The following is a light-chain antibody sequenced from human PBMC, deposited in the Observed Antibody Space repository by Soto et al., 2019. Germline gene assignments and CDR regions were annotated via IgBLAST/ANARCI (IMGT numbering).Light chain of an antibody. V-gene: IGKV1D-8*01. J-gene: IGKJ4*01. Sequence: VIWMTHSRTLLSQFKRAQVTLNCQMSEDISSYLAWYQQKPGKAPEVLIYAASTLQSGVPSRFSGSGSGTDFTLTINGLQSEDFATYYCQQYYGFPLTFGGGTKVDIK. CDR3: QQYYGFPLT. CDR2: AAS. CDR1: EDISSY.